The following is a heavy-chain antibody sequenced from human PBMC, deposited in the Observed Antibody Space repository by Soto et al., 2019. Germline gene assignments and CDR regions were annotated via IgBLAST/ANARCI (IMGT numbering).Heavy chain of an antibody. V-gene: IGHV4-30-4*01. CDR1: GDSISNLDYF. Sequence: SETLSLTCSVSGDSISNLDYFWAWIRQPPGQALEYIGYIYKSATTYYNPSFESRVAISVDTSKSQFSLNVTSVTAADTAVYFCARGRYCLTGRCFPNWFDSWGKGARVTV. CDR2: IYKSATT. J-gene: IGHJ5*01. D-gene: IGHD7-27*01. CDR3: ARGRYCLTGRCFPNWFDS.